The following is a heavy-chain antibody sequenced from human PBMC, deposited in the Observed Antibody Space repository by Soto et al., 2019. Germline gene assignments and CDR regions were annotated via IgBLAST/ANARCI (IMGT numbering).Heavy chain of an antibody. D-gene: IGHD3-10*01. CDR2: IWYDGSNK. J-gene: IGHJ4*02. V-gene: IGHV3-33*01. Sequence: QVQLVESGGGVVQPGRSLRLSCAASGFTFSSYGMHWVRQAPGKGLEWVAVIWYDGSNKYYADSVKGRFTISRDNSKNTLYLQMNSLRAEDTAVYYCARVYGSGSYYPDYWGQGTLVTVSS. CDR1: GFTFSSYG. CDR3: ARVYGSGSYYPDY.